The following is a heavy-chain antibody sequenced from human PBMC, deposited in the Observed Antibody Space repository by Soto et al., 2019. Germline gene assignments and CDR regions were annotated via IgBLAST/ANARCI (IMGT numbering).Heavy chain of an antibody. Sequence: GGSLRLSCDASGFTLSSHGMTWVRQAPGKGLEWVAFISSTSSTKNYADSVKGRFTISRDNTKNSLYLQMSSLRDEDTAVYYCARRITMVRGPYYYYGMDVWGQGTTVTVSS. CDR3: ARRITMVRGPYYYYGMDV. D-gene: IGHD3-10*01. J-gene: IGHJ6*02. CDR1: GFTLSSHG. V-gene: IGHV3-48*02. CDR2: ISSTSSTK.